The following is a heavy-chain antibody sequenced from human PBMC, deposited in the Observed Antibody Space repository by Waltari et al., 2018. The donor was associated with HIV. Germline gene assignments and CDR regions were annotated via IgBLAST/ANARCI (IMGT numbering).Heavy chain of an antibody. D-gene: IGHD1-1*01. CDR1: ALAFSSHD. Sequence: EAQLVGSGGGLVPPGGSLRLACTASALAFSSHDMHWVRQVSGRGLEWVSGIGAAGESYYGVSVKGRFTISREHAKNSLYRQMDSLRGDDTAVYYCASGIAGWDMWGPGTTVTVSS. CDR2: IGAAGES. J-gene: IGHJ6*02. V-gene: IGHV3-13*01. CDR3: ASGIAGWDM.